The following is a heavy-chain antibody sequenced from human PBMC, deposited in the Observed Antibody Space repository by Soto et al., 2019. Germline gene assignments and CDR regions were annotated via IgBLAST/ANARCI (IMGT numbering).Heavy chain of an antibody. V-gene: IGHV3-7*01. D-gene: IGHD6-13*01. J-gene: IGHJ6*04. CDR2: IKQDGTEK. CDR3: ARDADARRWYSNGFDV. Sequence: HEPEKGLQWVANIKQDGTEKYYVESVKGRFFISRDNAKNSLYLQMNNLRAEDTAVYYCARDADARRWYSNGFDVRRNGTIVPVSS.